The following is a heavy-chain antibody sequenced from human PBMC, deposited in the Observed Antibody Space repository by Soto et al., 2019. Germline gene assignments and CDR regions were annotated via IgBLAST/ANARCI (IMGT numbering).Heavy chain of an antibody. CDR3: ATEQIWGYSSSWKYYFDY. CDR2: IYYSGST. Sequence: SETLSLTCTVSGGSISSGGYYWSWIRQHPGKGLEWIGYIYYSGSTYYNPSLKSRVTISVDTSKNQFSLKLSSVTAADTAVYYCATEQIWGYSSSWKYYFDYWGQGTLVTVSS. CDR1: GGSISSGGYY. J-gene: IGHJ4*02. V-gene: IGHV4-31*03. D-gene: IGHD6-13*01.